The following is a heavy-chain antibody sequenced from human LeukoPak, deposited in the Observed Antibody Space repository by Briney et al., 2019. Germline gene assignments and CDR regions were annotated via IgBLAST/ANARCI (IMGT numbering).Heavy chain of an antibody. CDR2: ISGSGSTI. D-gene: IGHD1-26*01. V-gene: IGHV3-48*03. Sequence: PGGSLRLSCAASGFTFSSYEMNWVRQAPGKGPEWVSYISGSGSTIYYADSVKGRFTSSRDNAKNSLYLQINSLRAEDTAVYYCARSGSYYLPFDYWGQGTLVTVSS. J-gene: IGHJ4*02. CDR1: GFTFSSYE. CDR3: ARSGSYYLPFDY.